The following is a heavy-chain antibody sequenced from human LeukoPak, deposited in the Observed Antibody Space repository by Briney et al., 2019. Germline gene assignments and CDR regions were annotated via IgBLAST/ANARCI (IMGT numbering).Heavy chain of an antibody. Sequence: SETLSLTCTVYGGSISSGDYYWSWIRQPPGKGLEWIGYIYYSGSTYYNPSLKSRVTISVDTSKNQFSLKLSSVTAADTAVYYCARDSGYYSCFDYWGQGTLVTVSS. V-gene: IGHV4-30-4*01. CDR2: IYYSGST. D-gene: IGHD3-22*01. J-gene: IGHJ4*02. CDR3: ARDSGYYSCFDY. CDR1: GGSISSGDYY.